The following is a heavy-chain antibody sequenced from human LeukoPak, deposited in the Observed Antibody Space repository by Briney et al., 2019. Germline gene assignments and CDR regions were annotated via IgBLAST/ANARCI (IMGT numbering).Heavy chain of an antibody. CDR1: GYTFTSYA. J-gene: IGHJ4*02. Sequence: ASVKVSCKASGYTFTSYAMNWVRQAPGQGLEWMGWINTNTGNPTYAQGFTGRFVFSLDTSVSTAYLQISSLKAEDTAVYYCATLEPYYYDSSGATFDYWGQGTLVTVSS. CDR3: ATLEPYYYDSSGATFDY. V-gene: IGHV7-4-1*02. CDR2: INTNTGNP. D-gene: IGHD3-22*01.